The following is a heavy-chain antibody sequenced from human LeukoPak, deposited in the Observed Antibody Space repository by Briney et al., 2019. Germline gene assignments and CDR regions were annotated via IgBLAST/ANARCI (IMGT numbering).Heavy chain of an antibody. CDR2: ISGSGDIT. CDR1: GFTFSSSA. J-gene: IGHJ4*02. CDR3: AKAYDSDYYLDS. D-gene: IGHD3-22*01. V-gene: IGHV3-23*01. Sequence: PGGSLRPSCAASGFTFSSSAMSWVRQAPGKGLEWVSSISGSGDITYYVDSVKGRFTISRGSSKNTLYLQMNSLRAEDTAVYYCAKAYDSDYYLDSWGQGTLVTVSS.